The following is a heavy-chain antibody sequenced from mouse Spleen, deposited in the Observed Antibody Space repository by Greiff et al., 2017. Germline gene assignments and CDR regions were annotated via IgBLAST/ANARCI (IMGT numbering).Heavy chain of an antibody. V-gene: IGHV1-72*01. Sequence: VQLQQPGAELVKPGASVKLSCKASGYTFTSYWMHWVKQRPGRGLEWIGRIDPNSGGTKYNEKFKSKATLTVDKPSSTAYMQLSSLTSEDSAVYYCAREDLIYDGYSRYFDVWGTGTTVTVSS. CDR1: GYTFTSYW. CDR2: IDPNSGGT. J-gene: IGHJ1*03. D-gene: IGHD2-3*01. CDR3: AREDLIYDGYSRYFDV.